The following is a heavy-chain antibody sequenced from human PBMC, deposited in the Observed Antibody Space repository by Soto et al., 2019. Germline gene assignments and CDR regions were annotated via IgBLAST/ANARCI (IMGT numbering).Heavy chain of an antibody. D-gene: IGHD2-2*01. CDR3: ATSEVPASMGGWFAT. Sequence: QVHLLQSGPEIKKPGASVKVSCKASGFSLSDDGINWMRQAPGQGLDWVGWISPYIDNTNYAQKFQDRVTLTTDTSTCTAYMGRRSLRSDDTAVYYCATSEVPASMGGWFATWGEGTLVTVSA. J-gene: IGHJ5*02. V-gene: IGHV1-18*01. CDR2: ISPYIDNT. CDR1: GFSLSDDG.